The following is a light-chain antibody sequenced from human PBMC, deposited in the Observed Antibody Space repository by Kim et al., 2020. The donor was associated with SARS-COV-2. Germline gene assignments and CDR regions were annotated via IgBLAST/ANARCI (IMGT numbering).Light chain of an antibody. CDR2: KAS. CDR3: QHYNSYPYT. V-gene: IGKV1-5*03. J-gene: IGKJ2*01. Sequence: IHMTQTPSTLSASVGDSVTITCRASQSISDWLAWYQQKPGKAPNLLIYKASTLESGVPSRFSGIGSGTEFSLTISSLQPDDFATYCCQHYNSYPYTFGQGTKLEI. CDR1: QSISDW.